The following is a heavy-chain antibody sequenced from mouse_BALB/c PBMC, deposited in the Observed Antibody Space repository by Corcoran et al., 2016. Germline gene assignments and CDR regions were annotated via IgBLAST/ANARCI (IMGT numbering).Heavy chain of an antibody. CDR2: IDPANGNA. J-gene: IGHJ4*01. D-gene: IGHD1-1*01. CDR3: ARGVVAYYYAMDY. Sequence: EVQLQQSGAELVKPGASVKLSCTASGFNIKDTYMHWVKQRPEQGLEWIGRIDPANGNAKYAPKFQGKATITADTSSNTAYLQLSSLTSEDTAVYYCARGVVAYYYAMDYWGQGTSVTVSS. V-gene: IGHV14-3*02. CDR1: GFNIKDTY.